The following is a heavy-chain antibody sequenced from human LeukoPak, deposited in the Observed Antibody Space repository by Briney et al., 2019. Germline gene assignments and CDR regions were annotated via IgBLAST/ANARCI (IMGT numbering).Heavy chain of an antibody. CDR2: ISSTSSYM. V-gene: IGHV3-21*01. J-gene: IGHJ4*02. CDR3: ASSRDGYNPIDY. Sequence: PGGSLRLSCAASGFTFSPYSMNWVRQAPGKGLEWVSSISSTSSYMDYADSVKGRFTISRDNAKDSLYLQMNSLRAEDTAVYYCASSRDGYNPIDYWGQGTLVIVSS. D-gene: IGHD5-24*01. CDR1: GFTFSPYS.